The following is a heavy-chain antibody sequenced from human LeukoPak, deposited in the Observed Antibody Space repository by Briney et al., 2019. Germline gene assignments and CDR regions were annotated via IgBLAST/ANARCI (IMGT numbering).Heavy chain of an antibody. CDR1: GYTFTRYD. Sequence: GASVKVSCKASGYTFTRYDINWVRQATGQGLEWMGWINTKSGMTGHAQKFQGRISITKDTSITTVYMELSSLSSEDTAVYFCAGVDGSVDYWGQGTLVTVSS. V-gene: IGHV1-8*03. D-gene: IGHD3-22*01. J-gene: IGHJ4*02. CDR2: INTKSGMT. CDR3: AGVDGSVDY.